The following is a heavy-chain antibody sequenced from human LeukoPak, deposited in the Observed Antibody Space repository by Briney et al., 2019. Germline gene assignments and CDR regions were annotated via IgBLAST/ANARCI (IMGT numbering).Heavy chain of an antibody. J-gene: IGHJ4*02. CDR2: ISDSGGRT. CDR1: GFNFSAYY. Sequence: GGSLRLSCATSGFNFSAYYMNWIRQAPGKGLEWVAGISDSGGRTNYADSVKGRFTISRDNPKNTLYLQMNSLRAEDTAVYFCAKRGVVIRVILVGFHKEAYYFDSWGQGALVTVSS. D-gene: IGHD3-22*01. V-gene: IGHV3-23*01. CDR3: AKRGVVIRVILVGFHKEAYYFDS.